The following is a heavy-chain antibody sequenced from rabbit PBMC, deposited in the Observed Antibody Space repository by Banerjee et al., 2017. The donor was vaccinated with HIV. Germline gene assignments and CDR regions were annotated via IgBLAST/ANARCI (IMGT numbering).Heavy chain of an antibody. J-gene: IGHJ4*01. CDR3: ARELADVTGWNFGL. CDR2: IYTGSGST. Sequence: QEQLEESGGGLVKPEGSLTLTCTASGFSFSNKYVMCWVRQAPGKGLEWIACIYTGSGSTVYVSWATVRFTTSKTTPTPVTLQMTNLTAADPATYFCARELADVTGWNFGLWGPGTLVTVS. CDR1: GFSFSNKYV. V-gene: IGHV1S45*01. D-gene: IGHD4-1*01.